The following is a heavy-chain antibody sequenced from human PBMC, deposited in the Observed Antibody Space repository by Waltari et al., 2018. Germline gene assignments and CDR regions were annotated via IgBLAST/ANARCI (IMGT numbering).Heavy chain of an antibody. Sequence: QLQLQESGPGLVKPSETLSLTCTVSGGSISSSSYYWGWIRQPPGKGLEWIGSIYYSGSTQYNPSRKSRVTISVDTSKNQFARKLSSVTAADTAVYYCARLIYDYIWGSYNDAFDIWGQGTMVTVSS. CDR2: IYYSGST. CDR1: GGSISSSSYY. D-gene: IGHD3-16*01. CDR3: ARLIYDYIWGSYNDAFDI. V-gene: IGHV4-39*07. J-gene: IGHJ3*02.